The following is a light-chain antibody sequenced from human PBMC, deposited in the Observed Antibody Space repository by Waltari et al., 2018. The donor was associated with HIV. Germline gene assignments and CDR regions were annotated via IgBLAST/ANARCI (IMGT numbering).Light chain of an antibody. CDR2: DAS. J-gene: IGKJ4*01. Sequence: EIELTKSPATLSLCPGARDTLSCRASQSVSNYLAWYQQKPGQPPRRLIYDASNRATGIPARFSGSGSGTDFTLTISSLEPEDFAVYYCQQRGTSLTFGGGTRVEI. V-gene: IGKV3-11*01. CDR3: QQRGTSLT. CDR1: QSVSNY.